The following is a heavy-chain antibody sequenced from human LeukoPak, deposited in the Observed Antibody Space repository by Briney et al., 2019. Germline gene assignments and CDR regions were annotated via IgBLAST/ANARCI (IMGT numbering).Heavy chain of an antibody. D-gene: IGHD2/OR15-2a*01. CDR3: AKDRTTFYYYGMDV. CDR2: ISGSGGST. Sequence: GGSLRLSCAASGFSFRNYAMSWVRQSPGKGLEWVSGISGSGGSTYYADSVKGRFTISRDNSKNTLYLQMDSMRAEETAAYYCAKDRTTFYYYGMDVWGQGTTVTVSS. J-gene: IGHJ6*02. CDR1: GFSFRNYA. V-gene: IGHV3-23*01.